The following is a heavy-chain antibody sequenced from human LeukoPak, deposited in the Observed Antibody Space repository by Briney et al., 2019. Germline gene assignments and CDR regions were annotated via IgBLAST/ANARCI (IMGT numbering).Heavy chain of an antibody. V-gene: IGHV3-53*01. D-gene: IGHD5-12*01. CDR2: IYSGGSA. Sequence: PGGSLRLSCVASGFAFSDDSMNWVRQPPGRGLEWVSLIYSGGSAYYADSVKGRFTISRDNSKNTLYLQMNSLRAEDTAVYYCARDRGGYDPVAGRNYYYGMDVWGQGTTVTVSS. CDR3: ARDRGGYDPVAGRNYYYGMDV. J-gene: IGHJ6*02. CDR1: GFAFSDDS.